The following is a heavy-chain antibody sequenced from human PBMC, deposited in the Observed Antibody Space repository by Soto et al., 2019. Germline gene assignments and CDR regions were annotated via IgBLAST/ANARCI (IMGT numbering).Heavy chain of an antibody. CDR1: AFTFGSSA. D-gene: IGHD2-15*01. J-gene: IGHJ6*02. CDR3: ATGAYCSGGSCSDYYYYYYGMDL. CDR2: LVVGTGNT. V-gene: IGHV1-58*01. Sequence: VXSLKVSCKTSAFTFGSSALQWVRQARGQRLEWIGWLVVGTGNTNYAQKFQQRVTISSDRSTNTVSMELSSLTSEDTAVYYCATGAYCSGGSCSDYYYYYYGMDLWGQGTTVTV.